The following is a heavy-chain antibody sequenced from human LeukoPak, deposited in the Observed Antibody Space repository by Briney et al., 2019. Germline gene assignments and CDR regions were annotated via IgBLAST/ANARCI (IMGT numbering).Heavy chain of an antibody. V-gene: IGHV3-7*01. CDR1: GFTFSSYW. Sequence: PGGSLRLSCAASGFTFSSYWMSWVRQAPGKGLEWVANMKQDGSEKYYVDSVKGRFTISRDNAKNSLYLQMNSLRAEDTAVYYCARDKAVEYSSSGRFDYWGQGTLVTVSS. J-gene: IGHJ4*02. D-gene: IGHD6-6*01. CDR2: MKQDGSEK. CDR3: ARDKAVEYSSSGRFDY.